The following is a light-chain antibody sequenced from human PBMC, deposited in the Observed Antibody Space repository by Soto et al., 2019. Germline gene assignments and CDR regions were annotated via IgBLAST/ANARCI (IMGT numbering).Light chain of an antibody. CDR2: DVS. CDR1: SSDVGGYNY. Sequence: QSALTQAASVSGCPGQSIAISCTGSSSDVGGYNYVSWYQQHPGKAPKFIIYDVSNRPSGVSDRFSGSKSGNTASLTISGLQAEDEADYYCTSYTGISTSYVFGTGTKLTVL. CDR3: TSYTGISTSYV. V-gene: IGLV2-14*01. J-gene: IGLJ1*01.